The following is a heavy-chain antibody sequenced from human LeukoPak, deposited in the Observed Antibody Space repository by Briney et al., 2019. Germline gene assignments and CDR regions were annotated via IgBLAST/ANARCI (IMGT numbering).Heavy chain of an antibody. CDR3: AREGTEGFLEWLHTEPRAIDY. CDR1: GFTFTDDY. CDR2: IKQDGSDK. J-gene: IGHJ4*02. Sequence: PGGSLRLSCAASGFTFTDDYMSWIRQAPGKGLEWVANIKQDGSDKYYVDSVKGRFTISRDNAKNSLFLQMNSLRDEDTAVYYCAREGTEGFLEWLHTEPRAIDYWGQGTLVTVSS. D-gene: IGHD3-3*01. V-gene: IGHV3-7*03.